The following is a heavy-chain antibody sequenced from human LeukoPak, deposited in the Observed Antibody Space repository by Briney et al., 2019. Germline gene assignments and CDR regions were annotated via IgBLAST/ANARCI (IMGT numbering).Heavy chain of an antibody. CDR3: AREGYYDFWSGSGDAFDI. D-gene: IGHD3-3*01. Sequence: PGRSLRLSCAASGFTFSSYGMNWVRQAPGKGLEWVSYISSSSSTIYYADSAKGRFTISRDNAKNSLYLQMNSLRDEDTAVYYCAREGYYDFWSGSGDAFDIWSQGTMVTVSS. CDR2: ISSSSSTI. CDR1: GFTFSSYG. V-gene: IGHV3-48*02. J-gene: IGHJ3*02.